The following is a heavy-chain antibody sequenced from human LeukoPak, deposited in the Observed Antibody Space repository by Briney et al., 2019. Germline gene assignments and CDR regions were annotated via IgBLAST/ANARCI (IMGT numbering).Heavy chain of an antibody. CDR3: ARDHSSGWNYGMDV. CDR2: IYHSGST. J-gene: IGHJ6*02. V-gene: IGHV4-30-2*01. D-gene: IGHD6-19*01. CDR1: GGSISSGGYY. Sequence: PSETLSLTCTVSGGSISSGGYYWSWIRQPPGKGLEWIGYIYHSGSTYSNPSLKSRVTISVDTSKNQFSLKLTSVTAADTAVYYCARDHSSGWNYGMDVWGQGTTVTVSS.